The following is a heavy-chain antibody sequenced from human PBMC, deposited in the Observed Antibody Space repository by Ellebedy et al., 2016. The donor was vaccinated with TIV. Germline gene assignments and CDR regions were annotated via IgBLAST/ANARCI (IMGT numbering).Heavy chain of an antibody. CDR2: ISSSSSTI. CDR3: ARGVGMYYFDY. J-gene: IGHJ4*02. D-gene: IGHD1-26*01. CDR1: GFTFSTYN. Sequence: GESLKISCAASGFTFSTYNMNWVRQAPGKGPEWVSYISSSSSTIYYAESVMGRFTISRDNAKNSLYLQMNSLRAEDTALYYCARGVGMYYFDYWGQGTLVTVSS. V-gene: IGHV3-48*01.